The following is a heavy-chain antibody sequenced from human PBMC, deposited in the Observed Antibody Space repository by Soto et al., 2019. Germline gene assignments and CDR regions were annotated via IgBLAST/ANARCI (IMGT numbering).Heavy chain of an antibody. CDR2: IYYSGST. J-gene: IGHJ4*02. CDR3: ARWRFGELSLDY. Sequence: QLQLQESGPGLVKPSETLSLTCTVSGGSISSSSYYWGWIRQPPGKGLEWIGSIYYSGSTYYNPSLKSRVTISVDTSKNQFSLKLSSVTAADTAVYYCARWRFGELSLDYWGQGTLVTVSS. V-gene: IGHV4-39*01. D-gene: IGHD3-10*01. CDR1: GGSISSSSYY.